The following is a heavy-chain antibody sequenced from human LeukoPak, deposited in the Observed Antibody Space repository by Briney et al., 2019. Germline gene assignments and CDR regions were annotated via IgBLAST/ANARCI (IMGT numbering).Heavy chain of an antibody. J-gene: IGHJ6*02. CDR3: ARRWRLPYGMDV. D-gene: IGHD4-23*01. Sequence: SETLSLTCTVSGGSFSSGDYYWSWIRQPPGKGLEWIAYIYYSGSTNYNPSLKSRVTISVDTSKNQFSLKLSSVTAADTAVYYCARRWRLPYGMDVWGQGTTVTVSS. V-gene: IGHV4-61*08. CDR1: GGSFSSGDYY. CDR2: IYYSGST.